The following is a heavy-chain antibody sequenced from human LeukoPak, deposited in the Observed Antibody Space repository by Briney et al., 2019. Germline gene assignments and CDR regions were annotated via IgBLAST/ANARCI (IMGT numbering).Heavy chain of an antibody. CDR3: VKDLGQVWLFDY. D-gene: IGHD5-18*01. J-gene: IGHJ4*02. CDR1: GFTFSSYA. CDR2: ISSNGDST. V-gene: IGHV3-64D*09. Sequence: PGGSRRLSCSASGFTFSSYALHWVRQAPGKGLEDVSSISSNGDSTYYADSVKGRFTISRDNSKNTLYLQMSSLRAEDTAIYYCVKDLGQVWLFDYWGQGTLVTVSS.